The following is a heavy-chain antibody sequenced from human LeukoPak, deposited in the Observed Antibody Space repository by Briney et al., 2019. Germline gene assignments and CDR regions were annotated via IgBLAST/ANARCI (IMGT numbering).Heavy chain of an antibody. V-gene: IGHV3-30-3*01. CDR2: ISYDGSNK. CDR3: AREVTPGVDLDY. CDR1: GFTFSNYA. D-gene: IGHD4-23*01. J-gene: IGHJ4*02. Sequence: GGSLRLSCAASGFTFSNYAMHWVRQAPGKGLEWVAVISYDGSNKYYADSVKGRFTISRDNSKNTLYLQMNSLRAEDTAVYYCAREVTPGVDLDYWGQGTLVTVSS.